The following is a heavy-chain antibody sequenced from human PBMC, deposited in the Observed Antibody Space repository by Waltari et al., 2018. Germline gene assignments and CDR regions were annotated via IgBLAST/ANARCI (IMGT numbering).Heavy chain of an antibody. CDR3: ARDPLSSPPE. Sequence: QVQLVQSGAEVKKPGSSVKVSCKASGGTFSSYAISWVRQAPGQGLEWMGVIIPILCTAKYEQKCQCRVTITADESTSTAYMELRSLRSEDTAVDYCARDPLSSPPEWGQGTLVTVSS. D-gene: IGHD6-13*01. CDR1: GGTFSSYA. J-gene: IGHJ4*02. V-gene: IGHV1-69*12. CDR2: IIPILCTA.